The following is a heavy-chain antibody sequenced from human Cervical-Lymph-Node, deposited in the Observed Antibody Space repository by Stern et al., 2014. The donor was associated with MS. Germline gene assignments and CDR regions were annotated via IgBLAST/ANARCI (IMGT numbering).Heavy chain of an antibody. D-gene: IGHD3-10*01. CDR1: GYTFTSYD. V-gene: IGHV1-8*01. J-gene: IGHJ5*02. Sequence: QVQLVQSWAEVKKPGASVKVPCKASGYTFTSYDINWVRQATGQGLEWMGWMNPNSGNTGYAQKFQGRVTMTRNTSISTAYMELSSLRSEDTAVYYCARDCKLRRFGSRGWFDPWGQGTLVTVSS. CDR2: MNPNSGNT. CDR3: ARDCKLRRFGSRGWFDP.